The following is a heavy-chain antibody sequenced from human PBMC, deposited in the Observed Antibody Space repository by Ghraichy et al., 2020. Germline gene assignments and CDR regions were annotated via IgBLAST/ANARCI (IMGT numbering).Heavy chain of an antibody. J-gene: IGHJ4*02. CDR3: AKGEEGLQWGY. D-gene: IGHD1-26*01. V-gene: IGHV3-9*01. CDR1: GFTFDDYA. Sequence: GGSLRLSCAASGFTFDDYAMHWVRQAPGKGLEWVSGISWNSGSIGYADSVKGRFTISRDNAKNSLYLQMNSLRAEDTALYYSAKGEEGLQWGYWGQGTLFTVS. CDR2: ISWNSGSI.